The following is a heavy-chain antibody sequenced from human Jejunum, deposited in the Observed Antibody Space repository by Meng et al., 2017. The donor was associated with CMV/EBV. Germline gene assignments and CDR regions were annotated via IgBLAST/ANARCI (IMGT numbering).Heavy chain of an antibody. D-gene: IGHD5-12*01. J-gene: IGHJ5*02. Sequence: ASGFTFSSFSMHWVRQAPGKGLEWVAQISYDGSDEDYVESVKGRFAISRDNSKYTLYLQLDSLRPEDTALYYCARGDNGFFEDFDHWGQGTLVTVSS. V-gene: IGHV3-30*09. CDR1: GFTFSSFS. CDR3: ARGDNGFFEDFDH. CDR2: ISYDGSDE.